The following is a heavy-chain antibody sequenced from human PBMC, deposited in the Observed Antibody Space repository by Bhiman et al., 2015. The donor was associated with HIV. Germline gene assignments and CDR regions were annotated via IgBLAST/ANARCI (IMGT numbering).Heavy chain of an antibody. Sequence: EVQLVESGGGLVKPGGSLRLSCAASGFTFSSHSMTWVRQAPGKGLEWVSGIDWNGGRIAYADSVKGRFTISRDNSKNSLYLQMNSLRDEDTALYYCASRRGRGYFYLDYWGQGT. CDR3: ASRRGRGYFYLDY. D-gene: IGHD3-22*01. J-gene: IGHJ4*03. CDR1: GFTFSSHS. V-gene: IGHV3-20*04. CDR2: IDWNGGRI.